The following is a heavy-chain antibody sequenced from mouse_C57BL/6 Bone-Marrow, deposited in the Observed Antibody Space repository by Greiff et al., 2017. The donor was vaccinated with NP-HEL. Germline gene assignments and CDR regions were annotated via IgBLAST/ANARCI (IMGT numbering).Heavy chain of an antibody. CDR1: GYTFTDYN. J-gene: IGHJ3*01. Sequence: EVQLQQSGPELVKPGASVKMSCKASGYTFTDYNMHWVKQSHGKSLEWIGYINPNNGGTSYNQKFKGKATLTVNKSSSTAYMELRSLTSEDSAVYYCARPSMVTTEAWFAYWGQGTLVTVSA. CDR3: ARPSMVTTEAWFAY. D-gene: IGHD2-2*01. CDR2: INPNNGGT. V-gene: IGHV1-22*01.